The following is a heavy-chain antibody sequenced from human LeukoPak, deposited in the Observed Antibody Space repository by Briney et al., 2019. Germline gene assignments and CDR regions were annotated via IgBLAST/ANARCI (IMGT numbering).Heavy chain of an antibody. J-gene: IGHJ5*02. Sequence: SETLSLTCTVSGGSISSYYWSWIRQPPGKGLEWIGYIYYSGSTNYNPSLKSRVTISVDTSKNQFSLKLSSVTAADTAVYYCARGGLRYFDPGWAWFDPWGQGTLVTVSS. V-gene: IGHV4-59*08. CDR1: GGSISSYY. CDR3: ARGGLRYFDPGWAWFDP. D-gene: IGHD3-9*01. CDR2: IYYSGST.